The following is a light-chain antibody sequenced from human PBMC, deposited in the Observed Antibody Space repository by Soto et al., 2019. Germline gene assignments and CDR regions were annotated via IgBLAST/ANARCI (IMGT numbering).Light chain of an antibody. V-gene: IGKV1-39*01. J-gene: IGKJ1*01. CDR2: TAS. CDR1: QSISNY. CDR3: QQSYSNPTWT. Sequence: DIQMTQSPSSLSASVGDRVTITCRASQSISNYLNWYQQKPGKAPKLLIYTASSLQSGVPSRFSGGGSGTDFTLTINSPQPEDFATYFCQQSYSNPTWTFGQGTKVEVK.